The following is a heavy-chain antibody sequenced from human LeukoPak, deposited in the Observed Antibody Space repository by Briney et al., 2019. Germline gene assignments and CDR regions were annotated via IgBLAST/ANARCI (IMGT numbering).Heavy chain of an antibody. D-gene: IGHD5-18*01. V-gene: IGHV1-18*01. CDR1: GYTFTSYG. Sequence: ASVKVSCKASGYTFTSYGISWVRQAPGQGLEWMGWISAYNGNTNYAQKLQGRVTMTTDTSTSTAYMELRSLRSDDTAVYYCARDQWRIRLSALTMDVWGKGTTVTVSS. CDR2: ISAYNGNT. CDR3: ARDQWRIRLSALTMDV. J-gene: IGHJ6*03.